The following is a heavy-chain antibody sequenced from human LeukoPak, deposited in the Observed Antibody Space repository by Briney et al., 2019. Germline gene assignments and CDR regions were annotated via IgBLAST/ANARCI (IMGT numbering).Heavy chain of an antibody. V-gene: IGHV4-39*07. D-gene: IGHD2-2*01. Sequence: SETLSLTCTVSGGSISSSSYYWGWIRQPPGKGLEWIGSIYYSGSTYYNPSLKSRVTISVDTSKNQFSLKLSSVTAADTAVYYCARERHQIGYCSSTSCLHYYYYYMDVWGKGTTVTVSS. CDR2: IYYSGST. CDR1: GGSISSSSYY. CDR3: ARERHQIGYCSSTSCLHYYYYYMDV. J-gene: IGHJ6*03.